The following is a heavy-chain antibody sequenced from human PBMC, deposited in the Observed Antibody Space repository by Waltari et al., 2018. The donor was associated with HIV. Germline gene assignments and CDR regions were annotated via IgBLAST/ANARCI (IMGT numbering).Heavy chain of an antibody. CDR1: GFTFNNYG. CDR2: IWYDGSKT. Sequence: QVQLVESGGGVVQPGGSRRLSCAAPGFTFNNYGIHWVRQAPGKGVGWVAVIWYDGSKTYYEGSVKGRFTISRDTSKNTVYLQMSSLRAEDTALYYCARDQEFMTTVTPLAYWGQGTPVTVSS. J-gene: IGHJ4*02. V-gene: IGHV3-33*01. CDR3: ARDQEFMTTVTPLAY. D-gene: IGHD4-4*01.